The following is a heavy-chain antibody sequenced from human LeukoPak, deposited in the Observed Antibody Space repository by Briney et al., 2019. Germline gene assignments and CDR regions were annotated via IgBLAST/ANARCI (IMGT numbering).Heavy chain of an antibody. CDR3: ARDRFEVGATVYFDY. J-gene: IGHJ4*02. CDR2: INAGNGNT. V-gene: IGHV1-3*01. D-gene: IGHD1-26*01. CDR1: GYTFTSYA. Sequence: ASVKVSCKASGYTFTSYAMHWVRQAPGQRLEWMGWINAGNGNTKYSQKFQGRVTITRDTSASTAYMELSSLRSEVTAVYYCARDRFEVGATVYFDYWGQGTLVTVSS.